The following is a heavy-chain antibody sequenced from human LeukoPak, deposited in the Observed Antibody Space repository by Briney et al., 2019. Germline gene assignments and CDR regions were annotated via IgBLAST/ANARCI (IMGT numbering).Heavy chain of an antibody. Sequence: GGSLRLSCAASGLTFNNAWMSWVRQAPGKGLEWVGRIRSRSAGGTTDYGAPVKGRFTISRDGSKNTLYLQMNSLKTEDTAVYYCSTGGGTHDYWGQGTLVTVSS. V-gene: IGHV3-15*01. D-gene: IGHD2-15*01. CDR3: STGGGTHDY. CDR1: GLTFNNAW. CDR2: IRSRSAGGTT. J-gene: IGHJ4*02.